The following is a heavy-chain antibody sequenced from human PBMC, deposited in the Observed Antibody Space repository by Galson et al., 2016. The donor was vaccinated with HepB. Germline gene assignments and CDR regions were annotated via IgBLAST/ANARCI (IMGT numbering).Heavy chain of an antibody. Sequence: SETLSLTCAVSGASIGSDAYYWAWTRQPPEKGLEWIGSVYYTGNTWYSPSLKSRVTISADASKNHFSLNLSSVTAADTAVYYCATLLRRCLGTICYSVFDMWGQGTVVTVSS. CDR3: ATLLRRCLGTICYSVFDM. J-gene: IGHJ3*02. D-gene: IGHD2-2*02. V-gene: IGHV4-39*01. CDR2: VYYTGNT. CDR1: GASIGSDAYY.